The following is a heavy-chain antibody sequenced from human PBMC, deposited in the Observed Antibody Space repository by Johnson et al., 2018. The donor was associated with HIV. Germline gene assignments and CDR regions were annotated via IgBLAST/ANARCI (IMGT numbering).Heavy chain of an antibody. CDR2: ISSSGSTI. CDR3: ASYGWGGNDAFDI. Sequence: QVQLVESGGGLVQPGGSLRLSCAASGFTFSDYHMSWIRQAPGKGLEWVSNISSSGSTIYYADSVKGRFTISRDNAKNSLYRQMNSLRAEETAVYYCASYGWGGNDAFDIWGQGTMVTVSS. CDR1: GFTFSDYH. D-gene: IGHD4-23*01. V-gene: IGHV3-11*04. J-gene: IGHJ3*02.